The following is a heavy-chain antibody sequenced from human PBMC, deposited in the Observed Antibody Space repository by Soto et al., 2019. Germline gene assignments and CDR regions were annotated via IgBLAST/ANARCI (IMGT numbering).Heavy chain of an antibody. Sequence: QVQLVQSGAEVKKPGASVKVSCKASGYTFTNYVLQWVHQAPGQSLEWMGWINTGNGDTKYSQNFQGRVTFTSDTSATIAYLEVSGLTPEDTAVYYCARDRAATSSWGFDYWGQGTLVTVSS. J-gene: IGHJ4*02. CDR1: GYTFTNYV. CDR2: INTGNGDT. V-gene: IGHV1-3*04. D-gene: IGHD6-6*01. CDR3: ARDRAATSSWGFDY.